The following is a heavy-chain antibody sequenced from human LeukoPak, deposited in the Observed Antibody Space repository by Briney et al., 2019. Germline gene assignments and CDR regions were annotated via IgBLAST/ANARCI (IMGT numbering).Heavy chain of an antibody. D-gene: IGHD3-10*01. V-gene: IGHV5-51*01. CDR2: MYPGDSDT. Sequence: GESLNFSCKASGYRFTNSWIGWLRQLRRKRLELMGIMYPGDSDTRYSRYSPPLQGQVTFSTDKSISTAYLQWSSLKAADTAMYYCARGDGYGSESNYNHFDYWGQGTLVTVSS. CDR1: GYRFTNSW. CDR3: ARGDGYGSESNYNHFDY. J-gene: IGHJ4*02.